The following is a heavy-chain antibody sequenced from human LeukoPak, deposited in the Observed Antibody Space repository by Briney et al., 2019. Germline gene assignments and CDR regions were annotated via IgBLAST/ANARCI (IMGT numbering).Heavy chain of an antibody. CDR1: GYTLTELS. CDR2: INPNSGGT. D-gene: IGHD3-22*01. CDR3: AGYYYDSSGYQHDY. V-gene: IGHV1-2*02. J-gene: IGHJ4*02. Sequence: ASVKVSCKVSGYTLTELSMHWVRQAPGQGLEWMGWINPNSGGTNYAQKFQGRVTMTRDTSISTAYMELSRLRSDDTAVYYCAGYYYDSSGYQHDYWGQGTLVTVSS.